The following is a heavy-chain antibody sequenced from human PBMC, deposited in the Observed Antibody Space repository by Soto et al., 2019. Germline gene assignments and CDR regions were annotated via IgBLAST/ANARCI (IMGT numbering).Heavy chain of an antibody. V-gene: IGHV1-18*01. CDR2: ISAYNGNT. CDR1: GYTFTSYG. CDR3: ARKFDYSNHYYYYYMDV. J-gene: IGHJ6*03. D-gene: IGHD4-4*01. Sequence: VASVKVSCKASGYTFTSYGISWVRQAPGQGLEWMGWISAYNGNTNYAQKLQGRVTMTTDTSTSTAYMELRSLRSDDTAVYYCARKFDYSNHYYYYYMDVWGKGTTVTVSS.